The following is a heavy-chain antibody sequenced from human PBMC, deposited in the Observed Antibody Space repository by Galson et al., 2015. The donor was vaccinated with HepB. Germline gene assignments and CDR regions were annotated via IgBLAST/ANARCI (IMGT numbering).Heavy chain of an antibody. CDR3: ARDDTMVIGLD. V-gene: IGHV3-23*01. CDR1: GFAFSSYA. CDR2: ISGSGTGT. J-gene: IGHJ4*02. D-gene: IGHD3-10*01. Sequence: SLRLSCAASGFAFSSYAMSWVRQAPGKGLEWVSCISGSGTGTYCADSVKGRFTISRDNYKNTVYLQMNSLRVEDTALYYCARDDTMVIGLDWGQGTLVTVSS.